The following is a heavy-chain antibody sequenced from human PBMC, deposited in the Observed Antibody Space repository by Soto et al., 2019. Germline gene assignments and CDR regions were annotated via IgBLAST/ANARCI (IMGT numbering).Heavy chain of an antibody. J-gene: IGHJ5*02. Sequence: SETLSLTCTVSGGSISSGGYYWSWIRQHPGKGLEWIGYIYYSGSTYYNPSLKSRVTISVDTSKNQFSLKLSSVTAADTAVYYCARGTRRGYSPYNWFDPWGQGTLVTAPQ. D-gene: IGHD5-18*01. CDR2: IYYSGST. CDR3: ARGTRRGYSPYNWFDP. CDR1: GGSISSGGYY. V-gene: IGHV4-31*03.